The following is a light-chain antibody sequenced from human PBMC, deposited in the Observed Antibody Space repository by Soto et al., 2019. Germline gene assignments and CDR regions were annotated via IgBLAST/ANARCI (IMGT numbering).Light chain of an antibody. CDR3: SSYTSGVV. Sequence: QSALTQPASVSGSPGQSITISCTGTSSDVGGYNYVSWYQQHPGKAPKLMIYDVSNRPSGVSNRFSGSKSGNTASLTISGLQAEDEADYYSSSYTSGVVFGGGTKLTVL. V-gene: IGLV2-14*01. CDR2: DVS. CDR1: SSDVGGYNY. J-gene: IGLJ2*01.